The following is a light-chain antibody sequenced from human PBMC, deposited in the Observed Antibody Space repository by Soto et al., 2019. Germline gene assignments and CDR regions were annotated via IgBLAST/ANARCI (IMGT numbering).Light chain of an antibody. CDR1: SSDVGGYKY. Sequence: QAALTQPASVSGSPGQSITISCTGTSSDVGGYKYVSWYQQHPGKAPKLMIYDVSNRPSGVSNRFSGSKSGNTASLTISGLQAEDEADYYCCSDTRSSLLFGGGTKLTVL. CDR3: CSDTRSSLL. J-gene: IGLJ2*01. V-gene: IGLV2-14*01. CDR2: DVS.